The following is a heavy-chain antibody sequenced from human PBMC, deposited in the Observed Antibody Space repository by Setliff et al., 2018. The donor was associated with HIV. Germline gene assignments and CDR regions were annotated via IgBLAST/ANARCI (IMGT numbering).Heavy chain of an antibody. V-gene: IGHV4-59*01. Sequence: SETLSLTCTVSGGSISSYYWSWIRQPPGKGLEWIGYIYYSGSANYNPSLKSRVTISVDTSKNPFSLKLSSVTAADTAVYYCARGGGRYCSSTNCYPHAFDIWGQGTMVTVSS. J-gene: IGHJ3*02. D-gene: IGHD2-2*01. CDR2: IYYSGSA. CDR3: ARGGGRYCSSTNCYPHAFDI. CDR1: GGSISSYY.